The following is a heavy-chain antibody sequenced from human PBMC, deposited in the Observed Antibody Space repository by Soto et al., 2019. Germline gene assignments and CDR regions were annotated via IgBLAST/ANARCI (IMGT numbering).Heavy chain of an antibody. Sequence: QVQLQASGPGLVKTSDTLSLTCTVSGGSITPYYWSWIRQPPGEGLEWIGYVSYSGKTGYNPSLKSRVARSIDTSKNEFSLKLTSLTAADAATYYCARQQYTVVTAFDVWGQGTTVAVSS. CDR3: ARQQYTVVTAFDV. J-gene: IGHJ3*01. CDR1: GGSITPYY. D-gene: IGHD2-15*01. V-gene: IGHV4-59*07. CDR2: VSYSGKT.